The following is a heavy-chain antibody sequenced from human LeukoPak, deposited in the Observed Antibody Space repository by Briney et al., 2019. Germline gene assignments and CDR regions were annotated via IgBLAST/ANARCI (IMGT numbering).Heavy chain of an antibody. Sequence: PSETLSLTCTVSGGSISSYYWSWIRQPPGKGLEWIGYIYYSGSTNYNPSLKSRVTISVDTSKNQFSLKLSSVTAADTAVYYCAKDVGTSGNYSPSDYWGQGTLVTVSS. J-gene: IGHJ4*02. CDR2: IYYSGST. V-gene: IGHV4-59*01. CDR1: GGSISSYY. CDR3: AKDVGTSGNYSPSDY. D-gene: IGHD1-7*01.